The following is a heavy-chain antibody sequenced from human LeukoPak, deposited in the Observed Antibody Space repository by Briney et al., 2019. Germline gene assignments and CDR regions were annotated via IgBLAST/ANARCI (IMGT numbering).Heavy chain of an antibody. V-gene: IGHV3-33*01. CDR1: GFTFSSHG. D-gene: IGHD2-21*01. CDR3: ARLLGSALDP. CDR2: IWYDGSKR. J-gene: IGHJ5*02. Sequence: GGSLRLSCKASGFTFSSHGMNWVRQAPGKGLEWVAVIWYDGSKRYYADPVKGRFTISRDNSKNTVDLQMNSLRVEDTAVYYCARLLGSALDPWGQGTLVTVST.